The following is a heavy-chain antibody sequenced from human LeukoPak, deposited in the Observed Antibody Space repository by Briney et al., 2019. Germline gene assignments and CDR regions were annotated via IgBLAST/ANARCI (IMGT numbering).Heavy chain of an antibody. J-gene: IGHJ6*02. Sequence: GGSLRLSCAASEFPFSSFALHWVRQAPGKGLEWVAVISYDGSNKDYADSVKGRFTISRDNSKNTLYLQMNSLRAEDTALYYCARDGNSGWYTGENYYYYGMDVWGQGTTVTVPS. CDR2: ISYDGSNK. CDR3: ARDGNSGWYTGENYYYYGMDV. D-gene: IGHD6-19*01. CDR1: EFPFSSFA. V-gene: IGHV3-30-3*01.